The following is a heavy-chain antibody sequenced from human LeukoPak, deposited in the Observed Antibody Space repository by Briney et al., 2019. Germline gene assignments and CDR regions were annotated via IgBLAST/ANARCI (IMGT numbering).Heavy chain of an antibody. J-gene: IGHJ6*03. CDR1: GYTFTGYY. Sequence: ASVKVSCKASGYTFTGYYMHWVRQAPGQGLEWMGWINPNSGGTNYAQKFQGRVTMTRDTSISTAYMELSRLRSDDTAVYYCAREGELLGYYYMDVWGKGTTVTVSS. V-gene: IGHV1-2*02. CDR2: INPNSGGT. CDR3: AREGELLGYYYMDV. D-gene: IGHD1-26*01.